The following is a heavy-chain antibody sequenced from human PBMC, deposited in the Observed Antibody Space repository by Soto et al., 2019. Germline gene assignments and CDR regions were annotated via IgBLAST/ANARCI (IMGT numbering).Heavy chain of an antibody. Sequence: EVQLLESGGGLVQPGGSLRLSCAASGFTFSSYAMSWVRQAPGKGLEWVSAISGSGGSTYYADSVKGRFTISRDNPKNTLYLQMNSVRAEDTAVYYCAKRYGYDIANYYYYYGMDVWGQGTTVTVSS. D-gene: IGHD5-12*01. CDR1: GFTFSSYA. CDR2: ISGSGGST. CDR3: AKRYGYDIANYYYYYGMDV. V-gene: IGHV3-23*01. J-gene: IGHJ6*02.